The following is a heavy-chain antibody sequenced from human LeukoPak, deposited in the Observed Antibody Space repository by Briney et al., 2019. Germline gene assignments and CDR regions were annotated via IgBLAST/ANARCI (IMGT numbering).Heavy chain of an antibody. D-gene: IGHD6-13*01. CDR2: IYHSEST. V-gene: IGHV4-38-2*02. CDR3: ARDHTEQQLVSWGYYYYMDV. CDR1: GYSISSGYY. J-gene: IGHJ6*03. Sequence: SETLSLTCTVSGYSISSGYYWGWIRQPPGKGLEWIGSIYHSESTYYNPSLKSRVTISVDTSKNQFSLKLSSVTAADTAVYYCARDHTEQQLVSWGYYYYMDVWGRGTTVTVSS.